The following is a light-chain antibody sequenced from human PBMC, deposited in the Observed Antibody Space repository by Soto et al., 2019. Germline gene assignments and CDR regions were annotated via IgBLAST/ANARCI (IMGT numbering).Light chain of an antibody. Sequence: EIVLTQSPGTLSLSPGERATLSCRASQSVSSSYLAWYQQKPGQAPRLLIYGASSRATGIPDRFSGSGSGTDFTLTISRLQSDDFGVYYCQQYHKWPPFTIGGGTLVDIK. V-gene: IGKV3D-20*02. CDR2: GAS. CDR1: QSVSSSY. CDR3: QQYHKWPPFT. J-gene: IGKJ4*01.